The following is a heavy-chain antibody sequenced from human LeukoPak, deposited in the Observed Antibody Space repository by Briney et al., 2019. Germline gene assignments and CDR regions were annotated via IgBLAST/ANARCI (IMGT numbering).Heavy chain of an antibody. V-gene: IGHV4-59*08. CDR3: AGHHPRNTVDF. CDR2: ISDIGSI. D-gene: IGHD2/OR15-2a*01. J-gene: IGHJ4*02. Sequence: PSETLSLTCTVSGASISSYYWSWIRQPPGKGLEWIAYISDIGSINNNPSLKSRVTISLDTSKNQFSLKLSSVTAADTAVYYCAGHHPRNTVDFWGQGTLVTVSS. CDR1: GASISSYY.